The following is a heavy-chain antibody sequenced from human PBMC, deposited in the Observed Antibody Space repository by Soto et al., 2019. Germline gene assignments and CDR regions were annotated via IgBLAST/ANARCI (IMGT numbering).Heavy chain of an antibody. Sequence: SETLSLTCAVYGGSFSGYYWSWIRQPPGKGLEWIGEINHSGSTNYNPSLKSRVTISVDTSKNQFSLKLSSVTAADTAVYYCARARIAVAWVWFDPWGQGTLVTVSS. CDR1: GGSFSGYY. D-gene: IGHD6-19*01. V-gene: IGHV4-34*01. CDR3: ARARIAVAWVWFDP. J-gene: IGHJ5*02. CDR2: INHSGST.